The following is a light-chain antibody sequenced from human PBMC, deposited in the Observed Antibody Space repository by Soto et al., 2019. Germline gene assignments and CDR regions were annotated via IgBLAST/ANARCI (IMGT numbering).Light chain of an antibody. CDR1: QSVDSNS. Sequence: EFVLTQSPCALSVSPGETVTLSCRASQSVDSNSLAWYHHKPGLAPRLLIFGASTRATRIPDRFSGSGSGTDFTLTISRLEPEDSGLYYCQQYVASPLTFGGGTRVEMK. V-gene: IGKV3-20*01. CDR2: GAS. J-gene: IGKJ4*01. CDR3: QQYVASPLT.